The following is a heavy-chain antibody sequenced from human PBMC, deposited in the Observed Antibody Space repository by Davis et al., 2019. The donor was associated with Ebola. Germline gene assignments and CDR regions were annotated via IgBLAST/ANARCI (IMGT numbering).Heavy chain of an antibody. CDR3: ARGFSIGRLPDY. J-gene: IGHJ4*02. CDR1: GYSFITYW. V-gene: IGHV5-51*01. Sequence: GESLKISCKGSGYSFITYWIGWVRQMPGKGLEWMGLFYPADSDTRYSPSFQGQVTISADRSISTAYLQWSSLKASDSAMYYCARGFSIGRLPDYWGQGTLVTVSS. CDR2: FYPADSDT.